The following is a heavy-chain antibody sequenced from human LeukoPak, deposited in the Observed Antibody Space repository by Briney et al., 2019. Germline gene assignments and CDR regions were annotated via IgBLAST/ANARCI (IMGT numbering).Heavy chain of an antibody. V-gene: IGHV1-69*13. J-gene: IGHJ4*02. Sequence: SVKVSCKASGGTFSSYAISWVRRAPGQGLEWMGGIIPIFGTANYAQKFQGRVTITADESTSTAYMELSSLRSVDTAVYYCARVSLPSEYSGSFDYWGQGTLVTVSS. CDR3: ARVSLPSEYSGSFDY. D-gene: IGHD1-26*01. CDR1: GGTFSSYA. CDR2: IIPIFGTA.